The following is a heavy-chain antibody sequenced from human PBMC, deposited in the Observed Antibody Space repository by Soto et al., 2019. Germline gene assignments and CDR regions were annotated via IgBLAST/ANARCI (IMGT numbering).Heavy chain of an antibody. V-gene: IGHV3-30-3*01. CDR3: TRDEYERSRRNSGFDY. Sequence: QVQLVESGGGVVQPGMSLRLSCAVSGFTFRNYAMHWVRQAPGTGMEWMAVISFDGANKFYEDSVKGRFPISRDDSKNTMYLEMNSLRADDTAVYYCTRDEYERSRRNSGFDYWGQGTMGTVSS. D-gene: IGHD1-26*01. J-gene: IGHJ4*02. CDR1: GFTFRNYA. CDR2: ISFDGANK.